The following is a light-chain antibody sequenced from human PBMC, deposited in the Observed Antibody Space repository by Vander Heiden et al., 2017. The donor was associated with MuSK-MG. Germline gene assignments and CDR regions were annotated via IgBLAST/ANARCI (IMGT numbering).Light chain of an antibody. V-gene: IGLV1-44*01. CDR3: AAWDDSLNGVV. CDR1: SSNIGSNT. Sequence: QSVLTQPPSASGTPGQRVTISCSGSSSNIGSNTVHWYQQLPGTAPKLLIYFNNQRPSGVPDRFSGSKSGASASLAISGLQSEDEADYYCAAWDDSLNGVVFGGGTKLTVL. J-gene: IGLJ2*01. CDR2: FNN.